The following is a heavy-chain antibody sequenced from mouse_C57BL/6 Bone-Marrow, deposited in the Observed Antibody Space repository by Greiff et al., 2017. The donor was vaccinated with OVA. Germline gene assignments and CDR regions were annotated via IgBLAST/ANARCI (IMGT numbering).Heavy chain of an antibody. Sequence: EVQLVESGGGLVQPKGSLKLSCAASGFSFNTYAMNWVRQAPGKGLEWVARIRSKSNNYATYYADSVKDRFTISRDDSESMLYLQMNNFKTEDTAMYYCVRQGLLRNDYAMDYWGQGTSVTVSS. CDR3: VRQGLLRNDYAMDY. D-gene: IGHD1-1*01. J-gene: IGHJ4*01. V-gene: IGHV10-1*01. CDR1: GFSFNTYA. CDR2: IRSKSNNYAT.